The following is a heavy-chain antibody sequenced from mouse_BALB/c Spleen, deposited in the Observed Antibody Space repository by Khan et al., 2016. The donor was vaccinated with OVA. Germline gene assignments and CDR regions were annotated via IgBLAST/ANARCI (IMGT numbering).Heavy chain of an antibody. Sequence: VQLQESGAELVRPGVSVKISCKGSGYTFTDFTMHWVKQSHAMSLEWIGVISTYYGDADYSQKFKGKATMTVDKSSNTAYMDLARLTSEDSAIYYCGGGGGGDRFLYWGQGTLVTVSA. CDR1: GYTFTDFT. CDR2: ISTYYGDA. D-gene: IGHD3-2*01. CDR3: GGGGGGDRFLY. J-gene: IGHJ3*01. V-gene: IGHV1S137*01.